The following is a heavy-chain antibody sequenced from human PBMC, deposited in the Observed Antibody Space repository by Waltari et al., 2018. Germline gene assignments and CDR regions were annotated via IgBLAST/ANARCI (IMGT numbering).Heavy chain of an antibody. CDR1: GGSISNYY. J-gene: IGHJ4*02. V-gene: IGHV4-59*08. CDR2: LYYSGST. CDR3: ARQGHYDFWTGYYLFDY. Sequence: QVQLQESGPGLVKPSETLSLTCTVSGGSISNYYWSWIRQSPGKGLEWIGSLYYSGSTNYNPSLKSRVTLSVDTSKNHFSLKLSSVTAADTALYYCARQGHYDFWTGYYLFDYWGQGTLVTVSS. D-gene: IGHD3-3*01.